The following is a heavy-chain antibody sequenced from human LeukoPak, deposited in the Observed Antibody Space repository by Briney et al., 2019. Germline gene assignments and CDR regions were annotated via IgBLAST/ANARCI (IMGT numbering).Heavy chain of an antibody. D-gene: IGHD7-27*01. CDR2: ISYDGSNK. J-gene: IGHJ4*02. Sequence: GGSLRLSCTASGFAFSSFAMYWVRQAPGKGLEWVAVISYDGSNKYFADSVKGRFTISRDNSKNTLYLQMNSLRAEDTAVYYCAKEGVTGEYFDYWGQGTLVTVSS. CDR1: GFAFSSFA. V-gene: IGHV3-30-3*01. CDR3: AKEGVTGEYFDY.